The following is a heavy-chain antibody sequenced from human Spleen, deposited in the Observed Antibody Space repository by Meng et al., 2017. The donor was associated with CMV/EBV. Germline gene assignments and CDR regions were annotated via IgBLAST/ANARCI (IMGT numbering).Heavy chain of an antibody. D-gene: IGHD6-13*01. CDR2: IIPIFGTA. V-gene: IGHV1-69*05. CDR3: ARVGSLTAAAGRYDEKFDP. Sequence: SVKVSCKASGGSFDKYVISWVRQAPGQGLEWMGGIIPIFGTANYAQKFQGRVTITTDESTSTAYMELSSLRSEDTAVYYCARVGSLTAAAGRYDEKFDPWGQGTLVTVSS. J-gene: IGHJ5*02. CDR1: GGSFDKYV.